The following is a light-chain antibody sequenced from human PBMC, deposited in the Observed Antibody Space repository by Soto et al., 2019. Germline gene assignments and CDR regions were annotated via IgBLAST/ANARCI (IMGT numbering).Light chain of an antibody. Sequence: IVLTQAPATLSLSPGERATLSCWASQSVSNYLAWYQQRPGQAPRLLIYDASNRATGIPARFSGSGSGTDFTLTINILEPEDFAVYFCQHRYYWPPAFGQGTRLEIK. CDR2: DAS. V-gene: IGKV3-11*01. CDR3: QHRYYWPPA. J-gene: IGKJ5*01. CDR1: QSVSNY.